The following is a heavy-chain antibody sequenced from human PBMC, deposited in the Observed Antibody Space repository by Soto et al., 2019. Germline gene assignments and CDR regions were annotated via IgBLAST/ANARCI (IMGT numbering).Heavy chain of an antibody. D-gene: IGHD3-22*01. Sequence: EVQILETGGGVGQPGGSLRLACAASGFTFSSYAMYWVRQAPGKGLAWVSGFSDSGTGTYYADYVKGRFTISRDNSKNTVYLQMKSLRAEDTAVYYCAKDHTVVIRDSFYIWGQGTMVNVSS. CDR2: FSDSGTGT. V-gene: IGHV3-23*01. CDR3: AKDHTVVIRDSFYI. CDR1: GFTFSSYA. J-gene: IGHJ3*02.